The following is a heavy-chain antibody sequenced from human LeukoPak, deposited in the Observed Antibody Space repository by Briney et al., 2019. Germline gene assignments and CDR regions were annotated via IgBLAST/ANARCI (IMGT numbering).Heavy chain of an antibody. CDR1: GYTFTGYY. CDR3: ARDSSDSGSYYDY. CDR2: INPNGGGT. V-gene: IGHV1-2*06. J-gene: IGHJ4*02. Sequence: ASVKVSCKASGYTFTGYYMHWVRQAPGQGLEWMGRINPNGGGTNYAQKLQGRVTMTTDTSTSTAYMELRSLRSDDTAVYYCARDSSDSGSYYDYWGQGTLVTVSS. D-gene: IGHD1-26*01.